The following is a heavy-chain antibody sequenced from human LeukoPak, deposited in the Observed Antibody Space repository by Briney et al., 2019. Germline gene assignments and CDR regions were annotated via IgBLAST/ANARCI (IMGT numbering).Heavy chain of an antibody. D-gene: IGHD6-6*01. CDR3: ARAFLSSSSDFDY. V-gene: IGHV3-48*03. CDR2: ISSSGSTI. Sequence: GGSLRLSCAASGFTFSSYEMNWVRQAPGKGLEWVSYISSSGSTIYYADSVKGRFTISRDNSKNTLYLQMNSLRAEDTAVYYCARAFLSSSSDFDYWGQGTLVTVSS. CDR1: GFTFSSYE. J-gene: IGHJ4*02.